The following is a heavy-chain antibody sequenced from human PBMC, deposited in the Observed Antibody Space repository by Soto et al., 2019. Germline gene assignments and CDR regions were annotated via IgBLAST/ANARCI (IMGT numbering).Heavy chain of an antibody. D-gene: IGHD3-10*01. Sequence: GGSLRLSCAAFGFTFDDYAMHWVRQAPGKGLEWVSGISWNSGTIDYADTVKGRFTISRDNAKNSLYLQMNSLRDEDTAVYYCARIGQHHYGSGSIAYYYNYYGMDVWGQGTTVTVSS. J-gene: IGHJ6*02. CDR1: GFTFDDYA. V-gene: IGHV3-9*01. CDR2: ISWNSGTI. CDR3: ARIGQHHYGSGSIAYYYNYYGMDV.